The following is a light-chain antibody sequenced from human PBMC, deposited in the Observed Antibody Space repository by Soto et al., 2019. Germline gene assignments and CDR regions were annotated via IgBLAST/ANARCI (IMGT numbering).Light chain of an antibody. CDR2: GAC. Sequence: EIAMTQSHGAVSVARGDRSTLSCRASQSVTSNVAWYQQQPGQAPRLLIYGACSRATGIPDRFSCSRSGTDFTLTISRLEPEECAVYYCQQYGSSPPLFGPGTKVDI. J-gene: IGKJ3*01. CDR3: QQYGSSPPL. CDR1: QSVTSN. V-gene: IGKV3-20*01.